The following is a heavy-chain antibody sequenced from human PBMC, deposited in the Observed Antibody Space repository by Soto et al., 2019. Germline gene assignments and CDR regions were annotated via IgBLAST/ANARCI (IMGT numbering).Heavy chain of an antibody. V-gene: IGHV3-33*01. CDR1: GFTFSSYG. CDR2: IWYDGSNK. J-gene: IGHJ6*02. CDR3: ARSDYDLGGPPYYYYCMDV. Sequence: GGSLRLSCAASGFTFSSYGMHWVRQAPGRGLEWVAVIWYDGSNKYYADSVKGRFTISRDNSKNTLYLQMNSLRAEDTAVYYCARSDYDLGGPPYYYYCMDVWGQGTTVTVSS. D-gene: IGHD3-3*01.